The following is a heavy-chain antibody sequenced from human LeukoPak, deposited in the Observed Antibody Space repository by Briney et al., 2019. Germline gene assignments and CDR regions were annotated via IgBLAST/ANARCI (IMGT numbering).Heavy chain of an antibody. CDR3: AREPPAYYDFWSGYYGGNYFDY. CDR2: INAGNGNT. J-gene: IGHJ4*02. Sequence: ASVKVSCKASGYTFTSYAMHWVRQAPGQRLEWMGWINAGNGNTKYSQKFQGRVTITRDTSASTAYMELSSLRSEDTAVYYCAREPPAYYDFWSGYYGGNYFDYWGQGTLVTVSS. D-gene: IGHD3-3*01. V-gene: IGHV1-3*01. CDR1: GYTFTSYA.